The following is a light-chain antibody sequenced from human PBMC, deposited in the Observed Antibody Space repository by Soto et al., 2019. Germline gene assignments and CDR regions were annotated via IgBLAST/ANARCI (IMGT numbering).Light chain of an antibody. CDR2: EVS. CDR1: GSDVGGYNY. CDR3: SSYAGSNNRYV. V-gene: IGLV2-8*01. Sequence: QSALTQPPSASGSPGQSVTISCTGTGSDVGGYNYVSWYQQHPGKAPKLMIYEVSKRPSGVPDRFSGSKSGNTASLTVSGLQAEDEADYYCSSYAGSNNRYVFGTGTKVTVL. J-gene: IGLJ1*01.